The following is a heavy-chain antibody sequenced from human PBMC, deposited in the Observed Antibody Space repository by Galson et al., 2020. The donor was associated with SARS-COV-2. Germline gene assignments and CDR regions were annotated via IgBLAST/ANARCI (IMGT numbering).Heavy chain of an antibody. CDR2: ISYDGTNE. V-gene: IGHV3-30*14. J-gene: IGHJ6*02. Sequence: GGSLRLSCVASGFTFSTHSMHWVRQAPGKGLEWVAVISYDGTNETYIDSVKGRFTISRDNSKNTLALQMNSLRAEDTAVYYCARDTVAGPTALYYYNFFGLDVWGQGTTVTVSS. CDR1: GFTFSTHS. CDR3: ARDTVAGPTALYYYNFFGLDV. D-gene: IGHD6-19*01.